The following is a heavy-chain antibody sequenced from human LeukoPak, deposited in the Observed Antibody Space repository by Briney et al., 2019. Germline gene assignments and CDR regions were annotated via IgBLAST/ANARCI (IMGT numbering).Heavy chain of an antibody. J-gene: IGHJ6*02. CDR3: ASPERLDYDFWSGYSAYYYGMDV. V-gene: IGHV3-30-3*01. CDR2: ISYDGSNK. Sequence: GGSLRFSCAASGFTFSSYAMHWVRQAPGKGLEWVAVISYDGSNKYYADSVKGRFTISRDNSKNTLYLQMNSLRAEDTAVYYCASPERLDYDFWSGYSAYYYGMDVWGQGTTVTVSS. CDR1: GFTFSSYA. D-gene: IGHD3-3*01.